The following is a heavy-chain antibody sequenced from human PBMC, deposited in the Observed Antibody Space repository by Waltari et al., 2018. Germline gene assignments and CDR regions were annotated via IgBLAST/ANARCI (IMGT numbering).Heavy chain of an antibody. V-gene: IGHV1-2*06. D-gene: IGHD6-6*01. CDR2: SNPNSGGT. Sequence: QVQLVQSGAEVKKPGASVTVSCKASGYTFTGYYMHWVRQAPGQGLEWMGRSNPNSGGTNYAQKFQGRVTMARDTSKNQFSLKLSSVTAADTAVYYCARDPIASSSPPFDYWGQGTLVTVSS. CDR3: ARDPIASSSPPFDY. J-gene: IGHJ4*02. CDR1: GYTFTGYY.